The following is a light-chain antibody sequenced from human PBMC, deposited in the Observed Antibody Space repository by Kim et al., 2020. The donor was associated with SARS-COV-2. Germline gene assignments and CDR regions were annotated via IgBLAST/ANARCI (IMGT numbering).Light chain of an antibody. Sequence: GQRVTISCSGSSASIGSNYVYWYQQRPGTAPKLLIYTNNQRPSGVPDRFSGSKSGTSASLAISGLRSEDEADYYCAAWDDSLSGPVFGGGTQLTVL. J-gene: IGLJ3*02. CDR3: AAWDDSLSGPV. CDR1: SASIGSNY. CDR2: TNN. V-gene: IGLV1-47*02.